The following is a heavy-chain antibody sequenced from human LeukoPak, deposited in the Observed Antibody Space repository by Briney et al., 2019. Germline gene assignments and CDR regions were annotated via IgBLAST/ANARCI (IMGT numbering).Heavy chain of an antibody. CDR3: EREGLMGIDH. CDR1: GGSISSYY. D-gene: IGHD2-8*01. J-gene: IGHJ5*02. Sequence: SLTLSLTCTLSGGSISSYYWSWLRQPPGTALEWIGYIYYSGSTNYNPSLPSRVTISVDTSKNQFSLNVRSVAAEDTAVYYCEREGLMGIDHWGQGTLVTVSS. V-gene: IGHV4-59*01. CDR2: IYYSGST.